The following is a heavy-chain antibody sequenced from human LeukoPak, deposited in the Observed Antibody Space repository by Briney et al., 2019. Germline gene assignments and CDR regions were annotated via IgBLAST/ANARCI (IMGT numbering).Heavy chain of an antibody. Sequence: SETLSLTCTVSGGSISSYYWSWVRQPPGKGLEWIGYIYYSGSTNYNPSLKSRVTISVDTSKNQFSLKLSSVTAADTAVHYCARDCTNGVCYIDYWGQGTLVTVSS. V-gene: IGHV4-59*12. CDR3: ARDCTNGVCYIDY. CDR2: IYYSGST. D-gene: IGHD2-8*01. CDR1: GGSISSYY. J-gene: IGHJ4*02.